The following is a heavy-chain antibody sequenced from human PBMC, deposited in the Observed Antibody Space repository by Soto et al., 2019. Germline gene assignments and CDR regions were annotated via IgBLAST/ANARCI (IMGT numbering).Heavy chain of an antibody. V-gene: IGHV4-39*01. D-gene: IGHD6-19*01. CDR2: IYYSGST. Sequence: SETLSLTCTVSGGSISSSSYYWGWIRQPPGKGLERIATIYYSGSTYYNPSLKGRVTISVDTSKNQFSLKLNSVTAADTAIYYCARHESSAWFPLYYFDYWGQGSLVTVSS. J-gene: IGHJ4*02. CDR1: GGSISSSSYY. CDR3: ARHESSAWFPLYYFDY.